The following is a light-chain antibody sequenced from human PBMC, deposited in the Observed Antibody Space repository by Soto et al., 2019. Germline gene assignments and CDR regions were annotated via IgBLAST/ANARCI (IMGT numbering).Light chain of an antibody. CDR3: SSYTNSGALVV. CDR1: SSDIGGYKY. V-gene: IGLV2-14*01. J-gene: IGLJ2*01. CDR2: DVT. Sequence: QSALTQPASVSGSPGQSITISCTGTSSDIGGYKYVSWYQQHPGKAPKLMIYDVTNRPSGVSNRFSGSKSGNTASLTISGLQAEDEDDYYCSSYTNSGALVVFGGGTKLTVL.